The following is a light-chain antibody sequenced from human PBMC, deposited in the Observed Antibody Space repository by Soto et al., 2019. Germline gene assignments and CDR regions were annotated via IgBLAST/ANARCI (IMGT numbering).Light chain of an antibody. Sequence: EIVLTRSPDTLSLSPGERATLSCRASQSIRSERLAWYQQKPGQAPRLVIFDASNRASGMPERFSGSGSGTDFTLTIARLEPEDFAVYYCQEYDGAPITFGLGTRLEI. V-gene: IGKV3-20*01. CDR2: DAS. CDR3: QEYDGAPIT. J-gene: IGKJ5*01. CDR1: QSIRSER.